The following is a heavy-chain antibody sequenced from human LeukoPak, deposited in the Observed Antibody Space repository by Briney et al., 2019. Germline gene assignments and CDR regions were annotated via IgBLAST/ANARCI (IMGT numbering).Heavy chain of an antibody. D-gene: IGHD6-13*01. CDR2: IYYSGST. CDR1: GGSISSYY. V-gene: IGHV4-59*01. J-gene: IGHJ4*02. CDR3: ARHRSVSYSSSWYYFDY. Sequence: PSETLSLTCTVSGGSISSYYWTWIRQPPGKGLEWIGYIYYSGSTNYNPSLKSRVTISVDTSKNQFSLKLRSVTAVDTAVYYCARHRSVSYSSSWYYFDYWGQGALVTVSS.